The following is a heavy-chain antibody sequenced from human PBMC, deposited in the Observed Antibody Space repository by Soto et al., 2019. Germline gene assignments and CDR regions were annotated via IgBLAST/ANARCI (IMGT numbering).Heavy chain of an antibody. J-gene: IGHJ6*02. CDR2: ISSSGSTI. CDR1: GFTFSSYE. D-gene: IGHD2-15*01. CDR3: AREGCSGGSCYYGMDV. Sequence: AGGSLRLSCAASGFTFSSYEMNWVRQAPGKGLEWVSYISSSGSTIYYADSVKGRFTISRDNAKNSLYLQMNSLRAEDTAVYYCAREGCSGGSCYYGMDVWGQGTTVTVSS. V-gene: IGHV3-48*03.